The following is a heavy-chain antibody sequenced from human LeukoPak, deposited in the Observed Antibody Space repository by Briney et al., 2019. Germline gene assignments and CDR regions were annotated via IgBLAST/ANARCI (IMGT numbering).Heavy chain of an antibody. V-gene: IGHV4-61*02. D-gene: IGHD3-10*01. CDR2: IYTSEST. Sequence: SETLSLTCSVSGGSISSSNYYWSWIRQPAGKGLEWIERIYTSESTNYNPSLKSRVTISVDTSRNQFSLKLSCVTAAETAVYYCARGLWFGDENPPYFDYWGQGILVTVSS. J-gene: IGHJ4*02. CDR3: ARGLWFGDENPPYFDY. CDR1: GGSISSSNYY.